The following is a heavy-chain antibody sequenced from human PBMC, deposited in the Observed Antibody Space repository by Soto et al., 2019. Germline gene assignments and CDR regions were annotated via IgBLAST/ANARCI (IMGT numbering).Heavy chain of an antibody. J-gene: IGHJ6*02. CDR3: LTQGFGPLHGLVDV. CDR2: ISYSGST. Sequence: ETLSLTCTFSGGSFSSNSNNDCSWIRQPPGKGLEWIGYISYSGSTSYNPSLKSRLIISVDTSQNQVSLKLASVTAADTAVYYCLTQGFGPLHGLVDVWGQGTTVTVSS. CDR1: GGSFSSNSNND. D-gene: IGHD3-10*01. V-gene: IGHV4-59*08.